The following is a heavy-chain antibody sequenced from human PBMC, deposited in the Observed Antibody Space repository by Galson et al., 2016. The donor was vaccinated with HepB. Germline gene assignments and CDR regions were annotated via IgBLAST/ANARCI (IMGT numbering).Heavy chain of an antibody. CDR3: ATMAAAGRSRKGFYYYGMDV. Sequence: SLRLSCAASGITFSDYSISWVRQAPGKGLEWVSYISTSGSSIYHADSVKGRFTISRDNVKNSLYLQMDSLSYEDTAVYYCATMAAAGRSRKGFYYYGMDVWGQGTTVTVSS. CDR1: GITFSDYS. V-gene: IGHV3-48*02. J-gene: IGHJ6*02. D-gene: IGHD6-13*01. CDR2: ISTSGSSI.